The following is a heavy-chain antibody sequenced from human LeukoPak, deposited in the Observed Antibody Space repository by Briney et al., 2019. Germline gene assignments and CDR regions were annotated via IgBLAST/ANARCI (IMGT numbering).Heavy chain of an antibody. J-gene: IGHJ5*02. CDR2: INPNSGGT. D-gene: IGHD3-3*01. CDR3: ARGPVLRYNWFDP. CDR1: GYTFTGYY. Sequence: GASVKVSCKASGYTFTGYYMHWVRQAPGQGLEWMGWINPNSGGTNYAQKFQGRVTITADESTSTAYMELSSLRSEDTAVYYCARGPVLRYNWFDPWGQRTLVTVSS. V-gene: IGHV1-2*02.